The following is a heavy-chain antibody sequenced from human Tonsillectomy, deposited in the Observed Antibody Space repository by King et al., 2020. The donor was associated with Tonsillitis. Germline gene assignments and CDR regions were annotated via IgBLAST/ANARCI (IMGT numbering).Heavy chain of an antibody. D-gene: IGHD6-6*01. CDR3: ARVAATYSSSALVYYYNYMDV. V-gene: IGHV3-53*01. J-gene: IGHJ6*03. CDR2: IYSGGNT. Sequence: QLVESGGGFIQPGGSLRLSCAASGFTVSSNYRGWVRQAPGKGLEWVSLIYSGGNTYYADSVTGRFTISRDTSKNTLYLQMNSLRAEDTAVDYCARVAATYSSSALVYYYNYMDVWGKGTTVTVPS. CDR1: GFTVSSNY.